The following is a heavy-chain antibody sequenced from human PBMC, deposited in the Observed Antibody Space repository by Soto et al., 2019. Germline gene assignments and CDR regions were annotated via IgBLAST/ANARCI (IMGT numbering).Heavy chain of an antibody. CDR1: GSTFSSYA. CDR2: ISGSGGST. CDR3: AKRDFWGGSYEQGHYFDS. D-gene: IGHD3-3*01. J-gene: IGHJ4*02. Sequence: PGGSLRLFCAASGSTFSSYAMSWVRQAPGKGLEWVSAISGSGGSTYYADSVKGRFTISRDNSKNTLYLQMNSLRAEDTAVYYWAKRDFWGGSYEQGHYFDSWGQGTLVTVSS. V-gene: IGHV3-23*01.